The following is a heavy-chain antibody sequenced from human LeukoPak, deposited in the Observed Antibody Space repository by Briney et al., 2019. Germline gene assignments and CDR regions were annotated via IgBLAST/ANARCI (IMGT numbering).Heavy chain of an antibody. V-gene: IGHV3-7*01. Sequence: GGSLRLSCAASGFTFSRSWMTWVRQAPGKGLEWVASINEDGSEIHYVDSVKGRFTISRDNAKDSLYLQMNSLRAEDTAVYYCARDFSYSSGWPHFDYWGQGTLVTVSS. J-gene: IGHJ4*02. D-gene: IGHD6-19*01. CDR3: ARDFSYSSGWPHFDY. CDR2: INEDGSEI. CDR1: GFTFSRSW.